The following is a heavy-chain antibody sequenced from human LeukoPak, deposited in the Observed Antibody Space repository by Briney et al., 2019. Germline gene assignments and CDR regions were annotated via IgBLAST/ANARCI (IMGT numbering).Heavy chain of an antibody. CDR1: GYTFIDYY. Sequence: ASVKVSCKASGYTFIDYYMHWVRQAPGNGLECMGWINTKTGDTNYAQKFQDRVTMTRDTSINTAYMEVSRLRGDDTAVYYCARKNNFWSGHPFDSWGQGTLVTVSS. V-gene: IGHV1-2*02. D-gene: IGHD3-3*01. CDR3: ARKNNFWSGHPFDS. CDR2: INTKTGDT. J-gene: IGHJ4*02.